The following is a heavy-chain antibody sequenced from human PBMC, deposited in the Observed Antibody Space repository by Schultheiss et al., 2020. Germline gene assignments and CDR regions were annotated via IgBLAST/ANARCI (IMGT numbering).Heavy chain of an antibody. CDR3: AKDQGGYCTSSSCQQNGMDV. CDR1: GYNFNSHG. V-gene: IGHV3-30*18. J-gene: IGHJ6*02. CDR2: ISYDGYYK. D-gene: IGHD2-2*01. Sequence: GESLKISCAASGYNFNSHGMHWVRQAPGKGLEWVAGISYDGYYKYYADSVKGRFTISRDASSYTLFLQMNSLRGGDSALYYCAKDQGGYCTSSSCQQNGMDVWGQGTTVTVSS.